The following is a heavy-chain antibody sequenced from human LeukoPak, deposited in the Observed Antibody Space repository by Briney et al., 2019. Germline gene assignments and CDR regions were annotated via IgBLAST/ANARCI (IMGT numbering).Heavy chain of an antibody. V-gene: IGHV3-23*01. D-gene: IGHD3-10*01. CDR3: AKKEAMIRGVPYYYDF. CDR2: ISGSGDDT. Sequence: GGSLRLSCSASGFTFSSYVMTCVRQAPGQGLEWVSAISGSGDDTYYADSVKGRFTISRDNSKNTLYLQMNSLRAEDTAVYYCAKKEAMIRGVPYYYDFWGQGTLVTVSS. J-gene: IGHJ4*02. CDR1: GFTFSSYV.